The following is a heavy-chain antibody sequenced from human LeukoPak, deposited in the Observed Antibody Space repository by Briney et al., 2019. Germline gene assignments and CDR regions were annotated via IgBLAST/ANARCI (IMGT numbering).Heavy chain of an antibody. CDR3: VSPRGFSYGYFDY. Sequence: SETLSLTCTVSGGSISSGGYYWTWIRQHPGKGLEWIGYIYYSGSTYYNPSLKSRVTISADTSKNQFSLTLGSVSATDTAVYYCVSPRGFSYGYFDYWGQGTLVTVSS. J-gene: IGHJ4*02. CDR1: GGSISSGGYY. CDR2: IYYSGST. D-gene: IGHD5-18*01. V-gene: IGHV4-31*03.